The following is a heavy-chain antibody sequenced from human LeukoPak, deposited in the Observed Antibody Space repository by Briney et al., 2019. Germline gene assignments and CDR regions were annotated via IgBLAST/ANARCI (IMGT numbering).Heavy chain of an antibody. V-gene: IGHV1-69*01. CDR2: IIPIFGTA. D-gene: IGHD3-9*01. CDR1: GGTFSSYA. J-gene: IGHJ4*02. CDR3: TSSLPHEYFDWLNVFDY. Sequence: GASVKVSCKASGGTFSSYAISWERQAPGQGLEWMGGIIPIFGTANYAQKFQGRVTITADESTSTAYMELSSLRSEDTAVYYCTSSLPHEYFDWLNVFDYWGQGTLVTVSS.